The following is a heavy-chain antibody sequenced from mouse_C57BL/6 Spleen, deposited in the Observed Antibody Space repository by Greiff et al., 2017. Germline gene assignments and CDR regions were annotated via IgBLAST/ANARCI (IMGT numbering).Heavy chain of an antibody. CDR2: IYPGSGST. CDR1: GYTFTSYW. Sequence: QVQLQQPGAELVKPGASVKMSCKASGYTFTSYWITWVKQRPGQGLEWIGDIYPGSGSTNYNEKFKSKATLTVDTSSSTAYMQLSSLTSEDSEVYYCARCDGYYWYFDVWGTGTTVTVSS. CDR3: ARCDGYYWYFDV. D-gene: IGHD2-3*01. J-gene: IGHJ1*03. V-gene: IGHV1-55*01.